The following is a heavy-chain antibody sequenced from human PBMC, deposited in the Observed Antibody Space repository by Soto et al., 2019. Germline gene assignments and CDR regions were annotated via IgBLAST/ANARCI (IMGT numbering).Heavy chain of an antibody. Sequence: SETLSLTCTVSGGSISSGDYYWSWIRQPPGKGLEWIGYIYYSGSTYYNPSLKSRVTISVDTSKNQFSLKLSSVTAADTAVYYCARGGYYDSSGYCTLDSWGQGTLVTVSS. CDR3: ARGGYYDSSGYCTLDS. CDR2: IYYSGST. V-gene: IGHV4-30-4*01. CDR1: GGSISSGDYY. D-gene: IGHD3-22*01. J-gene: IGHJ4*02.